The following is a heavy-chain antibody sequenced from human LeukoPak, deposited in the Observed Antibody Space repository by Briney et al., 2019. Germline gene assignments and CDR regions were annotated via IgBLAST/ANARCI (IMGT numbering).Heavy chain of an antibody. J-gene: IGHJ4*02. CDR1: GGSISFGDYY. Sequence: PSQTLSLTCTVSGGSISFGDYYWSWMRQPPGRGLEWVGYMSYSGRTYYNQSLKSRVTISGDTSENQFSLKLSSVSAADTAVYFCARRSAAGGTVYWGRGTLVIVSS. D-gene: IGHD6-13*01. V-gene: IGHV4-30-4*08. CDR2: MSYSGRT. CDR3: ARRSAAGGTVY.